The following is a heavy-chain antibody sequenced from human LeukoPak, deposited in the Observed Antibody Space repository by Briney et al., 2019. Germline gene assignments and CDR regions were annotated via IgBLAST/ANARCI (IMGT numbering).Heavy chain of an antibody. V-gene: IGHV3-23*01. J-gene: IGHJ4*02. Sequence: GGSLRLSCEASGFTFSSSAMSWVRQAPGKGLEWVSAISNNGGYTYYADSVQGRFTISRDNSKSTLCLQMNSLRAEDTAVYYCAKQLGYCSDGSCYFPYWGQGALVTVSS. D-gene: IGHD2-15*01. CDR1: GFTFSSSA. CDR3: AKQLGYCSDGSCYFPY. CDR2: ISNNGGYT.